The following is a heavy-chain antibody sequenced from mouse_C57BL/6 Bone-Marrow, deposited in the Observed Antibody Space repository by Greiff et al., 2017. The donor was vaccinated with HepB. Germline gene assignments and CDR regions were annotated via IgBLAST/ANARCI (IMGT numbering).Heavy chain of an antibody. CDR3: ARWGGRAHY. J-gene: IGHJ2*01. Sequence: VQLQQPGAELVKPGASVKMSCKASGYTFTSYWITWVKQRPGQGLEWIGDIYPGSGSTNYNEKFKSMATLTVDTASSTAYMQLSSLTSEDSAVYYCARWGGRAHYWGQGTTLTVSS. D-gene: IGHD1-1*01. CDR1: GYTFTSYW. CDR2: IYPGSGST. V-gene: IGHV1-55*01.